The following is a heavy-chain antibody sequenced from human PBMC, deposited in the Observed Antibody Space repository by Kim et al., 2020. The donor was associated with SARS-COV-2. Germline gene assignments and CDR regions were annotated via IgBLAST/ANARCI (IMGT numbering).Heavy chain of an antibody. D-gene: IGHD6-19*01. CDR2: IKSKTDGGTT. CDR3: TTDLGAVVKWNY. V-gene: IGHV3-15*01. J-gene: IGHJ4*02. CDR1: GFTFSNAW. Sequence: GGSLRLSCAASGFTFSNAWMSWVRQAPGKGLVWVGRIKSKTDGGTTDYAAPVKGRFTISRDDSKNTLYLQMNSLKTEDTAVYYCTTDLGAVVKWNYWGQGTLVTVSS.